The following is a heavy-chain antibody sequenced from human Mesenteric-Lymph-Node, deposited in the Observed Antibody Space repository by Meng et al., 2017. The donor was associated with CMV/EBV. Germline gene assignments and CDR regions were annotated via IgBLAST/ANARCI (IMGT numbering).Heavy chain of an antibody. J-gene: IGHJ6*02. Sequence: SETLSLTCTVSGGSVSSGSYYWSWIRQPPGKGLEWIGYIYYSGSTNYNPSLKSRVTISVDTSKNQFSLKLSSVTAADTAVYYCAGGSYYYYSGMDVWGQGTTVTVSS. CDR2: IYYSGST. V-gene: IGHV4-61*01. CDR3: AGGSYYYYSGMDV. CDR1: GGSVSSGSYY. D-gene: IGHD1-26*01.